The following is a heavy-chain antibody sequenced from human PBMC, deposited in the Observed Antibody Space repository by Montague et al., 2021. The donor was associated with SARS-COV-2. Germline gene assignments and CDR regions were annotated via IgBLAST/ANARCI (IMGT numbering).Heavy chain of an antibody. CDR1: GGSISSGGYY. J-gene: IGHJ2*01. CDR3: ARVHIVVVTAMRYFDL. CDR2: IYYSGST. D-gene: IGHD2-21*02. V-gene: IGHV4-31*03. Sequence: TLSLTCTVSGGSISSGGYYWSWIRQHPGKGLEWIGYIYYSGSTYYXPSLKSRVTISVDTSKNQFSLKLSSVTAADTAAYYCARVHIVVVTAMRYFDLWGRGTLVTVSS.